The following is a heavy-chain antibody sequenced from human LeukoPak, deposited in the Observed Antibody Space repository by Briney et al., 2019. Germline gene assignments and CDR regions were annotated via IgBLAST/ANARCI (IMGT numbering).Heavy chain of an antibody. J-gene: IGHJ5*02. CDR1: GFIFSNAW. Sequence: PGGSLRLSCAASGFIFSNAWMTWVRQAPGKGLEWVGRIKTKTEGGATDYIAPVKGRFIISRDDSKNTLYLQMNSLQTEDTAVYYCATVDIVSTIRSWGQGTLVTVPS. CDR2: IKTKTEGGAT. CDR3: ATVDIVSTIRS. D-gene: IGHD5/OR15-5a*01. V-gene: IGHV3-15*01.